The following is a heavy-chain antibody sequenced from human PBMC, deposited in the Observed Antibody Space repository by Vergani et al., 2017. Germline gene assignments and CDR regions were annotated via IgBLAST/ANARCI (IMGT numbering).Heavy chain of an antibody. CDR2: ISGSGRST. J-gene: IGHJ3*02. CDR3: AKDSGPTTDDAFHS. V-gene: IGHV3-23*01. Sequence: EVQLLESGGNLVQPGGSLRLSCAASGFTFTNFAMTWVRQAPGKGLEWVSTISGSGRSTFYADSVKGRFTISRDNSKNTVYLQLDSLRAEDTAIYYCAKDSGPTTDDAFHSWGQGTKVTVSS. D-gene: IGHD1-26*01. CDR1: GFTFTNFA.